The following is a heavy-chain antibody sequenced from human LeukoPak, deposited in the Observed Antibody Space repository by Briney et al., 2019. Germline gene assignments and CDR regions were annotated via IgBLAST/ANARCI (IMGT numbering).Heavy chain of an antibody. CDR1: GYSFSSYW. CDR2: IYPGDSDT. CDR3: ARHPMITSGGVAFDY. Sequence: GESLKISCKGSGYSFSSYWIGWVRQMPGKGLEWMGIIYPGDSDTRYSPSFHGQVTISADKSISTAYLQWSSLKAPDTAMYYCARHPMITSGGVAFDYWGQGTLVTVSS. D-gene: IGHD3-16*01. J-gene: IGHJ4*02. V-gene: IGHV5-51*01.